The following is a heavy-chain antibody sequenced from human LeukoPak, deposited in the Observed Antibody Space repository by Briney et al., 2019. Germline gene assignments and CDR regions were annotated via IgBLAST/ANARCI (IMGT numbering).Heavy chain of an antibody. V-gene: IGHV3-15*01. J-gene: IGHJ4*02. D-gene: IGHD1-26*01. CDR2: IKSKTDGGTT. Sequence: GRSLRLSCAASGFTFSNAWMSWVRQAPGKGLEWVGRIKSKTDGGTTDYAAPVKGRFTISRDDSKNTLYLQMNSLKTEDTAVYYCTTDLIAGSFYSGGFDYWGQGTLVTVSS. CDR1: GFTFSNAW. CDR3: TTDLIAGSFYSGGFDY.